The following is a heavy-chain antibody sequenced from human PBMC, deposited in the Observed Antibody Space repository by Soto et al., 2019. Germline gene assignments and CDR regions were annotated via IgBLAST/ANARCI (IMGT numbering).Heavy chain of an antibody. CDR1: GGAFSSFD. V-gene: IGHV1-69*01. J-gene: IGHJ4*02. CDR2: SIPVLGTT. CDR3: SRARAERVRSSDFLGGAFEV. Sequence: QVQLVQSGAEVKKPGSSVKVSCKASGGAFSSFDISWVRQAPGLGLEWMGGSIPVLGTTSYAQKFQGRITTTAGASTSTAHMVLYSLRPDDTALYYGSRARAERVRSSDFLGGAFEVWCQGPLVTVSS. D-gene: IGHD3-3*01.